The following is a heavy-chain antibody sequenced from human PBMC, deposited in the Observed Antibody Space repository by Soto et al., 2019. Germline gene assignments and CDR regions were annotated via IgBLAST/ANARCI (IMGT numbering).Heavy chain of an antibody. CDR2: LYSGGST. V-gene: IGHV3-66*01. CDR3: ARDPWAADY. D-gene: IGHD3-16*01. CDR1: GITVSSRF. Sequence: GGSLRLSCAASGITVSSRFMSWVRQPPGKGLEWVSLLYSGGSTYYADSVKGRFTISRDNSKNTVNLQMNSLRAEDTAVYYCARDPWAADYWGQGTLVTVSS. J-gene: IGHJ4*02.